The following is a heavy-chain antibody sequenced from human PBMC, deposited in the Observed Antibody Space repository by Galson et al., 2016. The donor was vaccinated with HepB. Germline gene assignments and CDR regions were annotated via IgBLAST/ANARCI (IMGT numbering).Heavy chain of an antibody. CDR3: TRRKGKMYYFDY. J-gene: IGHJ4*02. D-gene: IGHD3-16*01. V-gene: IGHV3-73*01. CDR1: GFTFSDSA. CDR2: IRSKANNYAT. Sequence: SLRLSCAASGFTFSDSAMHWVRQASGKGLEWVGRIRSKANNYATAYAASVKGRFTISRDDSKNTADLQMNSLKTEDTAVYYCTRRKGKMYYFDYWGQGTLVTVSS.